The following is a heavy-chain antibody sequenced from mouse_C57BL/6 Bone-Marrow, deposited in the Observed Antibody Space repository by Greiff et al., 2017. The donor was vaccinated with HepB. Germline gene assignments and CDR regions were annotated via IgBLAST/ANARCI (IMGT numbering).Heavy chain of an antibody. CDR2: IYPGSGNT. D-gene: IGHD1-1*01. CDR1: GYTFTDYY. V-gene: IGHV1-76*01. CDR3: ARDDYGSSYDYFDY. J-gene: IGHJ2*01. Sequence: VQLKESGAELVRPGASVKLSCKASGYTFTDYYINWVKQRPGQGLEWIARIYPGSGNTYYNEKFKGKATLTAEKSSSTAYMQLSSLTSEDSAVYFCARDDYGSSYDYFDYWGQGTTLTVSS.